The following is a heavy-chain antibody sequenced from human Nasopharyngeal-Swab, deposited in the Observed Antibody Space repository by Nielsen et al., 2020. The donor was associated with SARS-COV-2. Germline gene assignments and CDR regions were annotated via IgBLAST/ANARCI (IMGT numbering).Heavy chain of an antibody. CDR2: INTNTGNS. CDR3: ARDPRITIFGVVIPTTGDAFDI. J-gene: IGHJ3*02. D-gene: IGHD3-3*01. CDR1: GYTFTSYA. Sequence: ASVKVSCKASGYTFTSYAMNWVRQAPGQGLEWMGWINTNTGNSTYAQGFTGRFVFSLDTSVSTAYLQISSLKAEDTAVYYCARDPRITIFGVVIPTTGDAFDIWGQGTMVTVSS. V-gene: IGHV7-4-1*02.